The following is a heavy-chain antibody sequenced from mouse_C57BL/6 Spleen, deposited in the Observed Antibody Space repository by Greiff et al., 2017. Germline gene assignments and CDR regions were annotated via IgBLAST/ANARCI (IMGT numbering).Heavy chain of an antibody. Sequence: EVQRVESEGGLVQPGSSMKLSCTASGFTFSDYYMAWVRQVPEKGLEWVANINYDGSSTYYLDSLKSRFITSRDNAKNILYLQMSSLKSEDTATYYCAGYDYEDAMDYWGQGTSVTVSS. V-gene: IGHV5-16*01. CDR2: INYDGSST. CDR1: GFTFSDYY. CDR3: AGYDYEDAMDY. D-gene: IGHD2-4*01. J-gene: IGHJ4*01.